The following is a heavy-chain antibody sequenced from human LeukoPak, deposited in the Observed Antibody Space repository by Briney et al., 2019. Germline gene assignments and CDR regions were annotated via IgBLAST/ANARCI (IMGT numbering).Heavy chain of an antibody. CDR3: ANRWSKAFHI. Sequence: PGGSLRRSCAASGFTFSSYAVSWVRQAPGKGLEWVSAISDSGGSTYYTASVKGRFTILRDNSKNTVYLQMNSLRDEDTAVYYCANRWSKAFHIWGQGTMVTVSS. CDR1: GFTFSSYA. V-gene: IGHV3-23*01. D-gene: IGHD2-8*02. CDR2: ISDSGGST. J-gene: IGHJ3*02.